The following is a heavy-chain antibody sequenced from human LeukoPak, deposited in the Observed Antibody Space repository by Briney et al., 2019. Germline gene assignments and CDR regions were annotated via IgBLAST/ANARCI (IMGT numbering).Heavy chain of an antibody. D-gene: IGHD3-3*01. V-gene: IGHV4-59*01. Sequence: SETLSLTCTVSGGSISSYYWSWIRQPPEKGLEGIGYTHYSGTTNYNPSLKSRVSISIDTSKSQFSLKLSSVTAADTAVYYCAGGIFGVVINAFHIWGQGTMVTVSS. J-gene: IGHJ3*02. CDR3: AGGIFGVVINAFHI. CDR2: THYSGTT. CDR1: GGSISSYY.